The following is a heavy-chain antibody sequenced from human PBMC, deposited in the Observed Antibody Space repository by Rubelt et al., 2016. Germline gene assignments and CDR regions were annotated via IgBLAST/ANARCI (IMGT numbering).Heavy chain of an antibody. V-gene: IGHV1-69*04. CDR3: ARKYYDFWSERDLHYYGMDV. Sequence: QVQLVQSGAEVKKPGSSVKVSCKASGGTFSSYAISWVRQAPGQGLEWMGRIIPILGMANYAQKFQGRVTITADESTSTAYMELSSMRSEDTAVYYCARKYYDFWSERDLHYYGMDVWGQGTTVTVSS. CDR1: GGTFSSYA. CDR2: IIPILGMA. D-gene: IGHD3-3*01. J-gene: IGHJ6*02.